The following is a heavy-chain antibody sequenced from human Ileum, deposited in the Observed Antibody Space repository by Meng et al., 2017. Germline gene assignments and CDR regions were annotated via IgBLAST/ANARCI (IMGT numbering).Heavy chain of an antibody. D-gene: IGHD4-23*01. J-gene: IGHJ5*02. V-gene: IGHV1-8*01. CDR1: GYTFTSYD. CDR3: AIDYGGNSGWFDP. CDR2: INPDSGNT. Sequence: VQLVQSGAEVKKPGAAVKVSCNASGYTFTSYDINGVRQASGQGLDWLGWINPDSGNTGYAQKFQDRVTITRDTTRTTAYMELSSLRSEDTAVYDCAIDYGGNSGWFDPWGQGTLVTVSP.